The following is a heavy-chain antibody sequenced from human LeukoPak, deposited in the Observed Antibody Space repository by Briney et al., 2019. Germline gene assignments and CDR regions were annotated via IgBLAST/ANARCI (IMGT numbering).Heavy chain of an antibody. CDR2: IIPIFGTA. D-gene: IGHD5-18*01. Sequence: SVKVSCKASGGTFSSYAISWVRQAPGQGLEGMGGIIPIFGTANYAQKFQGRVTITADKSTSTAYMELSSLRSEDTAVYYCARGGGIQLWFPNYWGQGTLVTVSS. CDR1: GGTFSSYA. V-gene: IGHV1-69*06. J-gene: IGHJ4*02. CDR3: ARGGGIQLWFPNY.